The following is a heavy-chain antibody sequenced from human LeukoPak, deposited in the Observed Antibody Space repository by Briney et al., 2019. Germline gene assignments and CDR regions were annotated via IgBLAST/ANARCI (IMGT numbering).Heavy chain of an antibody. V-gene: IGHV1-2*02. CDR1: GYTFTSYG. CDR2: INPNSGGT. D-gene: IGHD3-22*01. J-gene: IGHJ4*02. Sequence: ASVKVSCKASGYTFTSYGIIWVRQAPGQGLEWMGWINPNSGGTNYAQKFQGRVTMTRDTSISTAYMELSSLRSEDTAIYYCAREDYYDSGSSDYWGQGTLVTVSS. CDR3: AREDYYDSGSSDY.